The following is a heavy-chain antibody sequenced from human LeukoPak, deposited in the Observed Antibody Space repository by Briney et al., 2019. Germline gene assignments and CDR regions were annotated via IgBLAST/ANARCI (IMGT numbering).Heavy chain of an antibody. CDR2: INHSGST. CDR3: ARQQLVEGYYFDY. Sequence: SETLSLTCAVYGGSFSGYYWSWIRQPPGKGLEWIGEINHSGSTNYNPSLKSRVTISVDTSKNQYSLKLSSVTAADTAVYYCARQQLVEGYYFDYWGQGTLVTVSS. D-gene: IGHD6-13*01. V-gene: IGHV4-34*01. CDR1: GGSFSGYY. J-gene: IGHJ4*02.